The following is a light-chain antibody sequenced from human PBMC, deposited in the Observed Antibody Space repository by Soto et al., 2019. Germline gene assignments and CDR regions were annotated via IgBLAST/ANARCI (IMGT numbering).Light chain of an antibody. V-gene: IGKV3-20*01. J-gene: IGKJ5*01. CDR2: GAS. CDR3: QQYGSSLLIS. CDR1: QTVNITY. Sequence: DLTQSPGTLSLSPGESATLSCRASQTVNITYLTWYQQKPGQATRLLFFGASKRDTGIPERFSGSGSGRDFTLTISGLEPEDFAVYYCQQYGSSLLISFGQGTRLEIK.